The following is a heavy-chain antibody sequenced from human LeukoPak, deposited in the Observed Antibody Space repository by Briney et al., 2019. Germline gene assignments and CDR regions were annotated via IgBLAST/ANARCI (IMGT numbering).Heavy chain of an antibody. CDR2: ISTSSSYI. Sequence: SGGSLRLSCAASGFTLSSYSMNWVRQAPGKGLEWVSSISTSSSYIYYADSVKGRFTISRDNSKNTLNLQMNSLRAEDTAVYYCALGGTYFDYWGQGTLVTVSS. CDR3: ALGGTYFDY. V-gene: IGHV3-21*01. D-gene: IGHD1-26*01. J-gene: IGHJ4*02. CDR1: GFTLSSYS.